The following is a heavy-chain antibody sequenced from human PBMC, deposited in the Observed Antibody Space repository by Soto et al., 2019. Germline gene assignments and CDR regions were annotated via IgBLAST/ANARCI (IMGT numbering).Heavy chain of an antibody. D-gene: IGHD1-26*01. V-gene: IGHV5-51*01. J-gene: IGHJ3*02. CDR3: ARQEIAGATSAFDI. CDR2: IFPGDSDI. CDR1: GYSFTTYW. Sequence: EVRLVQSGAEVKKAGESLKISCKGSGYSFTTYWIGWVRQKPGKGMEWMGIIFPGDSDIRYSTSLQGQVTISADKAIATAYLQWSSLKASDTAIYYCARQEIAGATSAFDIWGQGTLVTVSS.